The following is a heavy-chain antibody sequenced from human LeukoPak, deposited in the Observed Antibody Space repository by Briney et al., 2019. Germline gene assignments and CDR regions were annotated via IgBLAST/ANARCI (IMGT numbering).Heavy chain of an antibody. CDR2: IWYDGSNK. CDR1: GFTFSSYG. J-gene: IGHJ4*02. D-gene: IGHD6-19*01. CDR3: ARDLAHDPNSSGWSYYFDY. V-gene: IGHV3-33*01. Sequence: PGRSLRLSCAASGFTFSSYGMHWVRQAPGKGLEWVAVIWYDGSNKYYADSVKGRFTISRDNSKNTLYLQMNSLRAEDTAVYYCARDLAHDPNSSGWSYYFDYWGQGTLVTVSS.